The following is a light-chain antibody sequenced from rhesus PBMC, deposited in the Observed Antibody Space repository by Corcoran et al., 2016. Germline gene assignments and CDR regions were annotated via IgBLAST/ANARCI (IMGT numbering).Light chain of an antibody. Sequence: QIILTQSPATLSLSPGERATLSCRASQSVSSYLAWYQQKPGLAPRLLIYGASSRATGIPERVSGSGSGTDFTLTISSLEPEDFAVYYCQMHTSSPYSFGQGTKVEIK. CDR1: QSVSSY. V-gene: IGKV3-53*02. CDR3: QMHTSSPYS. J-gene: IGKJ2*01. CDR2: GAS.